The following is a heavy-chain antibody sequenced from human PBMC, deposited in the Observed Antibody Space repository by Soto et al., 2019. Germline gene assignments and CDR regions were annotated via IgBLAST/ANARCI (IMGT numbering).Heavy chain of an antibody. CDR3: ARELHSLYFDY. J-gene: IGHJ4*02. V-gene: IGHV3-53*04. Sequence: EVQLVESGGGLVQPGGSLRLSCAASGFTVSSNYMSWVRQAPGKGLEWVSVIYSGGSTYYADSVKGRLTISRHNSKNTLYLQMNSLRAEDTAVYYCARELHSLYFDYWGQGTLVTVSS. CDR1: GFTVSSNY. CDR2: IYSGGST. D-gene: IGHD4-4*01.